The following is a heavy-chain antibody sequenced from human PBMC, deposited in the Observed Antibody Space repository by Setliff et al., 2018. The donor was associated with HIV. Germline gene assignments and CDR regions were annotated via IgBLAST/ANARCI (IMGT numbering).Heavy chain of an antibody. D-gene: IGHD3-22*01. CDR1: GYTFTSYG. CDR2: ISAYNGNT. CDR3: ARVGPFEFDSSGYAEF. Sequence: ASVKVSCKASGYTFTSYGISWVRQAPGQGLEWMGWISAYNGNTNYAQKLQGRVTMTTDTSTSTAYMKLRSLRSDDTAVYFCARVGPFEFDSSGYAEFWGQGTPVTVSS. J-gene: IGHJ4*02. V-gene: IGHV1-18*01.